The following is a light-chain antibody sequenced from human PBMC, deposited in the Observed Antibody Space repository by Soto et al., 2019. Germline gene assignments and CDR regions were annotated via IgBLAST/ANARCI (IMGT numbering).Light chain of an antibody. J-gene: IGKJ1*01. V-gene: IGKV3-20*01. CDR3: QQYGSSPPRVT. CDR2: GAS. Sequence: EIVLTQSPATLSLSPGERATLSCRASQSVSSSYLAWYQQKPGQAPRLLIYGASSRATGIPDRFSGSGSGTDFTLTISRLEPEAFAVYYCQQYGSSPPRVTFGQGTKVDNK. CDR1: QSVSSSY.